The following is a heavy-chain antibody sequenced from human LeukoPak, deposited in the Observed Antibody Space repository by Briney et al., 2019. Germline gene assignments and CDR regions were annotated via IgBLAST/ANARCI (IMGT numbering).Heavy chain of an antibody. D-gene: IGHD6-19*01. CDR3: ARDLGEIAMAGMFSTQSHFDR. Sequence: ASVKVSCEASGYMFTDYYMHWVRQAPGQGLEWMGWINPKSGGTNYAQKFQGRVTMTRDTSINTGYMDLSGLRSDDTAVYFCARDLGEIAMAGMFSTQSHFDRWGQGTLVTVSS. CDR1: GYMFTDYY. V-gene: IGHV1-2*02. J-gene: IGHJ4*02. CDR2: INPKSGGT.